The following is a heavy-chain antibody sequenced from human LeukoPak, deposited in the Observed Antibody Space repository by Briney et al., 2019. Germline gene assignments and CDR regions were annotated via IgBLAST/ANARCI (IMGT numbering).Heavy chain of an antibody. V-gene: IGHV1-46*01. CDR3: AREYYDSSGYYSYWYFDL. D-gene: IGHD3-22*01. Sequence: ASVKVSCKASGYTFTSYYMHWVRQAPGQGLEWMGIINPSGGSTSYVQKLQGRVTMTRDTSTSTVYMELSSLRSEDTAVYYCAREYYDSSGYYSYWYFDLWGRGTLVTVSS. CDR2: INPSGGST. CDR1: GYTFTSYY. J-gene: IGHJ2*01.